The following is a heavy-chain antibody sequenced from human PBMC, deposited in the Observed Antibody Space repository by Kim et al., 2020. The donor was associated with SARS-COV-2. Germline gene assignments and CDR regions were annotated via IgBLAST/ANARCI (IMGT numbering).Heavy chain of an antibody. V-gene: IGHV1-2*02. CDR2: GT. J-gene: IGHJ4*02. D-gene: IGHD6-6*01. Sequence: GTNCPQKLPGRVTITMNTSNTTTYMELSSLSSDDTAMYYCARGQLAPFDYWGQGTLVTVSS. CDR3: ARGQLAPFDY.